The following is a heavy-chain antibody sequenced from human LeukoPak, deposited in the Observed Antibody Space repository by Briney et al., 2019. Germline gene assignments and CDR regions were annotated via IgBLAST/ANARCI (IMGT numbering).Heavy chain of an antibody. V-gene: IGHV4-34*01. Sequence: SETLSLTCAVYGGSFSGYYWSWIRQPPGKGPEWIGEINHSGSTNYNPSLKSRVTISVDTSKNQFSLKLSSVTAADTAVYYCARGYYDSSGYYWNYWGQGTLVTVSS. CDR1: GGSFSGYY. D-gene: IGHD3-22*01. J-gene: IGHJ4*02. CDR2: INHSGST. CDR3: ARGYYDSSGYYWNY.